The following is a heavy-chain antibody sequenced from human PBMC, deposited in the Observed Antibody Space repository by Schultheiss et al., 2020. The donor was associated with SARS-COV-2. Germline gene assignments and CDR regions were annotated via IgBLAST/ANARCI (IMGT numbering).Heavy chain of an antibody. Sequence: SCTVSGGSISSSSYYWSWIRQPPGKGMEWIGYINYSGTTYYNPSLKSRVTISVDTSKNQFSLKLSSVTAADTAVYYCARVLNSYYDSSGHDYWGQGTLVTVSS. J-gene: IGHJ4*02. CDR2: INYSGTT. CDR1: GGSISSSSYY. V-gene: IGHV4-30-4*01. D-gene: IGHD3-22*01. CDR3: ARVLNSYYDSSGHDY.